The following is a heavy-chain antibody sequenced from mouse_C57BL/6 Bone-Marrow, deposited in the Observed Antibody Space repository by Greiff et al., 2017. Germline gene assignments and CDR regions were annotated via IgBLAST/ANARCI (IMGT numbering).Heavy chain of an antibody. CDR3: ARGICDGYLWFAY. J-gene: IGHJ3*01. CDR2: IYPRSGNT. CDR1: GYTFTSYG. Sequence: VMLVESGAELARPGASVKLSCKASGYTFTSYGISWVKQRTGQGLEWIGEIYPRSGNTYYNEKFKGKATLTADKSSSTAYMELRSLTSEDSAVYFCARGICDGYLWFAYWGQGTLVTVSA. V-gene: IGHV1-81*01. D-gene: IGHD2-3*01.